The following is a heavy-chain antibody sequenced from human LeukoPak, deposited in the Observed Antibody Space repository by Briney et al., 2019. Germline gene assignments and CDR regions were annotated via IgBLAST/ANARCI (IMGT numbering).Heavy chain of an antibody. J-gene: IGHJ4*02. CDR2: INPNSGGT. CDR3: ARSYYGSGSYYQLDY. Sequence: ASVKVSCKASGYTFTGYYMHWVRQAPGQGLEWMGWINPNSGGTNYAQKFQGRVTMTRDTSISTAYMELSRLRSDDTAVYYCARSYYGSGSYYQLDYWGQGTLVTVSS. V-gene: IGHV1-2*02. D-gene: IGHD3-10*01. CDR1: GYTFTGYY.